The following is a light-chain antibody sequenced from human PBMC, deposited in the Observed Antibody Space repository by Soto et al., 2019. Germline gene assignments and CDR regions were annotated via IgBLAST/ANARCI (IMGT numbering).Light chain of an antibody. CDR3: CSYAGSDTWV. V-gene: IGLV2-23*02. Sequence: QSALTQPTSMSGSPGQSITISCTGTSSDIGTFYFVSWYQQYPGKVPKLLVYEVSKWPSGVSDRFSGSKSGITASLTISGLQAEDEADYYCCSYAGSDTWVFGGGTKLTVL. CDR1: SSDIGTFYF. J-gene: IGLJ3*02. CDR2: EVS.